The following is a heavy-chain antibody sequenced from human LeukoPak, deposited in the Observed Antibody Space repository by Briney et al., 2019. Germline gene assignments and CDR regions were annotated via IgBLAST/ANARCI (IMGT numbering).Heavy chain of an antibody. D-gene: IGHD2-8*01. CDR2: INHSGST. CDR1: GGSISSYY. V-gene: IGHV4-34*01. J-gene: IGHJ4*02. CDR3: ARGPGYCTNGVCYTNLFDY. Sequence: PSETLSLTCTVSGGSISSYYWSWIRQPPGKGLEWIGEINHSGSTNYNPSLKSRVTISVDTSKNQFSLKLSSVTAADTAVYYCARGPGYCTNGVCYTNLFDYWGQGTLVTVSS.